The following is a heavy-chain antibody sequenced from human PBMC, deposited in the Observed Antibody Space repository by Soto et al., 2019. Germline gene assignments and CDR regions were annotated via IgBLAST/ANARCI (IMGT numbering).Heavy chain of an antibody. V-gene: IGHV4-31*03. CDR1: GGSISSGGYY. CDR3: ARAHYDSSGYPPAADAFDI. CDR2: IYYSGST. Sequence: SETLSLTCTVSGGSISSGGYYWSWIRQHPGKGLEWIGYIYYSGSTYYNPSLKSRVTISVDTSKNQFSLKLSSVTAADTAVYYCARAHYDSSGYPPAADAFDIWGQGTMVTVS. J-gene: IGHJ3*02. D-gene: IGHD3-22*01.